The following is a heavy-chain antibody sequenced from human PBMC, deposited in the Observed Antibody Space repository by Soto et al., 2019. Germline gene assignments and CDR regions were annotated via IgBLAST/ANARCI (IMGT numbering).Heavy chain of an antibody. V-gene: IGHV5-10-1*01. J-gene: IGHJ6*02. Sequence: ESLKISCKGSGYSFTSYWISWVRQMPGKGLEWMGRIDPSDSYTNYSPSFQGHVTISADKSISTAYLQWSSLKASDTARYYCARIDRISVRPSPDCWGQGATVTVSS. D-gene: IGHD6-6*01. CDR1: GYSFTSYW. CDR3: ARIDRISVRPSPDC. CDR2: IDPSDSYT.